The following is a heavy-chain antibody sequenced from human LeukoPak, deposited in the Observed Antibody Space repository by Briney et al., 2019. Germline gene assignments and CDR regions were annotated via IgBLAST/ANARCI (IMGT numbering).Heavy chain of an antibody. CDR1: GYTFTSYD. CDR2: MNPNSGNT. Sequence: GASVKVSCKASGYTFTSYDINWVRQATGQGLEWMGWMNPNSGNTGYAQKFQGRVTMTRNTSISTAYMELSSLRSEDTAVYYCARGSGVYSSGWCDWFDPWGQGTLVTVSS. V-gene: IGHV1-8*01. J-gene: IGHJ5*02. D-gene: IGHD6-19*01. CDR3: ARGSGVYSSGWCDWFDP.